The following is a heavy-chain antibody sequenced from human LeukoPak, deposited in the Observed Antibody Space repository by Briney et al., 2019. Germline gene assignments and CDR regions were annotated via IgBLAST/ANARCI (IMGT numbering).Heavy chain of an antibody. D-gene: IGHD3-22*01. Sequence: GGSLRLSCAASGFTFSSYSMNWVRQAPGKGLEWVSSISSSSSYIYYADSVKGRFTISRDNAKNSLYLQMNSLRAEDTAVYYCAREGDYYDSSGYYPPPFVYWGEGTLVTVSS. V-gene: IGHV3-21*01. J-gene: IGHJ4*02. CDR3: AREGDYYDSSGYYPPPFVY. CDR2: ISSSSSYI. CDR1: GFTFSSYS.